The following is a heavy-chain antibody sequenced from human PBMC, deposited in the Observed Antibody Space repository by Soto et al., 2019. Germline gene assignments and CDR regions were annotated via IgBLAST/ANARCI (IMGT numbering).Heavy chain of an antibody. CDR1: GDAFSSYA. CDR3: ARSYSVTTSSYYGMDV. V-gene: IGHV1-69*01. D-gene: IGHD4-17*01. CDR2: IIPMFGTP. Sequence: QVQLIQSGAAVKKPGSSVKVSCHTSGDAFSSYAMSWVRQGPGQGLEGRGGIIPMFGTPIYTEKFQGRVTITADETTRAVYMELRSLTSDDSAVYYCARSYSVTTSSYYGMDVWGQGTTIIVS. J-gene: IGHJ6*02.